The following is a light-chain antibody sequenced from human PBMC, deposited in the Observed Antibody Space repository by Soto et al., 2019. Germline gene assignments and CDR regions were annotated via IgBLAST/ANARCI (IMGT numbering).Light chain of an antibody. CDR2: AAS. V-gene: IGKV3-20*01. CDR1: RSFSSSY. Sequence: IMSTQSPCTMSLSPRERATLHCRASRSFSSSYLAWYQQKPGQAPRLLIYAASIRATGVPDRFSGSGSATDFTLTINRLEAEDSAVYYCQRYGSAPPYTLGQGTKVDFK. J-gene: IGKJ2*01. CDR3: QRYGSAPPYT.